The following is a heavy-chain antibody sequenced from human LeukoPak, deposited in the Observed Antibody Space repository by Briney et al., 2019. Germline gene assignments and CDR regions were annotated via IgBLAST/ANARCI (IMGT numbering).Heavy chain of an antibody. CDR1: GYFISSGYY. J-gene: IGHJ5*02. CDR3: ASLSQWLVHGWFDP. Sequence: SETLSLTCTVSGYFISSGYYWGWVRQPAGKGLEWIGRIYTSGSTNYNPSLKSRVTISVDTSKNQFSLKLSSVTAADTAVYYCASLSQWLVHGWFDPWGQGTLVTVSS. D-gene: IGHD6-19*01. V-gene: IGHV4-61*02. CDR2: IYTSGST.